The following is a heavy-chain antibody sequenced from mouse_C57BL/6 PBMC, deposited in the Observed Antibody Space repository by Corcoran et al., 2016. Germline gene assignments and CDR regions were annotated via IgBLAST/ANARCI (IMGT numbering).Heavy chain of an antibody. V-gene: IGHV9-3*01. CDR2: INTYSGVP. CDR3: ARLTAYWYFDV. D-gene: IGHD4-1*01. J-gene: IGHJ1*03. Sequence: QIQLVQSGPELKKPGETVKISCKASGYTFTNYGMSWVKQAPGKGLKWMGWINTYSGVPTYADDFKGRFAFSLETSASTAYLQINNLKNEDTATYFCARLTAYWYFDVWGTGTTVTISS. CDR1: GYTFTNYG.